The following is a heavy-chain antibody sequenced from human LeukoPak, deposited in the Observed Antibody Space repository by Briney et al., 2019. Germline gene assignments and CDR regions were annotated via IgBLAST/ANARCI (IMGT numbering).Heavy chain of an antibody. CDR1: GYTFIAYH. Sequence: VASVKVSCKASGYTFIAYHMHWVRQAPGQGLEWMGRIHPSSGATNYAQRFQGRVTLTRDTPINTAYMELSRLTSDDTAVYYCARDLPFEDWGQGTLVTVSS. V-gene: IGHV1-2*06. CDR2: IHPSSGAT. CDR3: ARDLPFED. D-gene: IGHD2/OR15-2a*01. J-gene: IGHJ4*02.